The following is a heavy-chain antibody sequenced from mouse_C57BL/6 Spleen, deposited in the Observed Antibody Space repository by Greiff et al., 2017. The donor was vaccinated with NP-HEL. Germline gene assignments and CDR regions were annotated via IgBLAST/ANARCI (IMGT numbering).Heavy chain of an antibody. CDR2: IYPRSGNT. D-gene: IGHD1-1*01. Sequence: QVQLKQSGAELARPGASVKLSCKASGYTFTSYGISWVKQRTGQGLEWIGEIYPRSGNTYYNEKFKGKATLTADKSSSTAYMELRSLTSEDSAVYFCARWDTTVVAFDYWGQGTTLTVSS. CDR3: ARWDTTVVAFDY. V-gene: IGHV1-81*01. J-gene: IGHJ2*01. CDR1: GYTFTSYG.